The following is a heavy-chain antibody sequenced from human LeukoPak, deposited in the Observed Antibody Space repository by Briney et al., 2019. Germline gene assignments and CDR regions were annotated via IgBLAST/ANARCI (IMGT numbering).Heavy chain of an antibody. D-gene: IGHD3-9*01. Sequence: GGSLRLSCVASGFTFSSYAMSWVRQAPGKGLEWASTISDSGGSTYYADSVKGRFTISRDNSKNTLYLQMNSLRAEDTAVYFCAKVFLRYVESMDVWGQGTMVTVSS. CDR3: AKVFLRYVESMDV. V-gene: IGHV3-23*01. CDR2: ISDSGGST. CDR1: GFTFSSYA. J-gene: IGHJ6*02.